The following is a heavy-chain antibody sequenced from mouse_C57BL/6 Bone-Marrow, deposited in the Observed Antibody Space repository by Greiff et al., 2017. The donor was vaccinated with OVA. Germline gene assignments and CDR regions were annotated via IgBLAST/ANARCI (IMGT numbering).Heavy chain of an antibody. J-gene: IGHJ4*01. Sequence: DVMLVESGGGLVKPGGSLKLSCAASGFTFSDYGMHWVRQAPEKGLEWVAYISSGSSTIYYADTVKGRFTISRDNAKNTLFLQMTSLRSEDTAMYYCARGTTVVATPYAMDYWGQGTSVTVSS. D-gene: IGHD1-1*01. CDR3: ARGTTVVATPYAMDY. CDR1: GFTFSDYG. CDR2: ISSGSSTI. V-gene: IGHV5-17*01.